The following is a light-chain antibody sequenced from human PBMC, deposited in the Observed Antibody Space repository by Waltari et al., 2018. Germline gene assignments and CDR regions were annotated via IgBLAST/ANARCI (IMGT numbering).Light chain of an antibody. CDR1: SGINVGSYR. CDR2: YKSDAGK. CDR3: MIWHSSAWV. Sequence: QAVLTQPSSLSASPGASASLPCTLRSGINVGSYRIYWYQQKPGSPPQYLLRYKSDAGKQQGAGVPCRFQRSKEASANAGILLISGLQSEDEADYYCMIWHSSAWVFGGGTKLTVL. V-gene: IGLV5-45*03. J-gene: IGLJ3*02.